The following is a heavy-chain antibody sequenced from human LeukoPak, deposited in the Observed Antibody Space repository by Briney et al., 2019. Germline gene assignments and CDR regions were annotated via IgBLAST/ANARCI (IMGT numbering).Heavy chain of an antibody. J-gene: IGHJ4*02. CDR1: GFTFTSSA. Sequence: ASVKVSCKASGFTFTSSAMQWVRQARGQRPEWIGWIVVGSGNTNYAQKFQERVTITRDMSTSTAYMELSSLRSEDTAVYYCAASFDPLDYGGNSADYWGQGTLVTVSS. V-gene: IGHV1-58*02. D-gene: IGHD4-23*01. CDR2: IVVGSGNT. CDR3: AASFDPLDYGGNSADY.